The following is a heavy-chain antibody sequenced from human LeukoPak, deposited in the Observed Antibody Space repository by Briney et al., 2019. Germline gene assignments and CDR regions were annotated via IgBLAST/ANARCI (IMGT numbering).Heavy chain of an antibody. D-gene: IGHD1-1*01. CDR3: ARGTTDDY. CDR2: INPSGGST. V-gene: IGHV1-46*01. Sequence: ASVKVSCKASGYAFTSYYIDWVRQAPGQGLEWMGVINPSGGSTRYAQKFQGRVTMTGDPSTRTVYMELSSLTSDDTAVYYCARGTTDDYWGQGTPVTVSS. CDR1: GYAFTSYY. J-gene: IGHJ4*02.